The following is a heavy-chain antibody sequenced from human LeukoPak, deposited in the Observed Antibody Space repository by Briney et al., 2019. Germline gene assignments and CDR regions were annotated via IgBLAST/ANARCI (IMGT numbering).Heavy chain of an antibody. CDR1: GGSFSGYY. Sequence: SETLSLTCAVYGGSFSGYYCSWIRQPPGKGLEWIGEINHSGSTNYNPSLKGRVTISVDTSKNQFSLKVSSVTAADTAVYYCATSPMWFGELFGSYYMDVWGKGTTVTISS. J-gene: IGHJ6*03. D-gene: IGHD3-10*01. CDR2: INHSGST. CDR3: ATSPMWFGELFGSYYMDV. V-gene: IGHV4-34*01.